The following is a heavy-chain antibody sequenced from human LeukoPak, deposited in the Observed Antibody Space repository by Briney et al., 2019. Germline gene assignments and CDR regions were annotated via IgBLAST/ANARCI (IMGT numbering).Heavy chain of an antibody. CDR2: ISSTTNYI. CDR3: ARDAKGYCSDGVCAD. CDR1: GFTFSSYS. D-gene: IGHD2-8*01. J-gene: IGHJ4*02. Sequence: PGGSLRLSCVASGFTFSSYSMNWVRQAPGKGLEWVPSISSTTNYIYDYADSVRGRFTISRDNAKNSLYLQMNSLRAEDTAVYYCARDAKGYCSDGVCADWGQGTLVTVSS. V-gene: IGHV3-21*01.